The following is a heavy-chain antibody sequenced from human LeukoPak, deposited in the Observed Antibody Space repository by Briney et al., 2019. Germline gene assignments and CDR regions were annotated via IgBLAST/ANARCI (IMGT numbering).Heavy chain of an antibody. D-gene: IGHD2-15*01. CDR2: MNPNSGNT. CDR3: ARDSVGYCSGGSCRDYFDY. V-gene: IGHV1-8*03. J-gene: IGHJ4*02. CDR1: GYTFTSYD. Sequence: ASVKVSCKASGYTFTSYDINWVRQATGQGLEWMGWMNPNSGNTGYAQKFQGRVTITRNTSISTAYMELSRLRSDDTAVYYCARDSVGYCSGGSCRDYFDYWGQGTLVTISS.